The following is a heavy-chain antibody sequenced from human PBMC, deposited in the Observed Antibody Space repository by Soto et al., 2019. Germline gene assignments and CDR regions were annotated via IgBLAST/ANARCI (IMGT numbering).Heavy chain of an antibody. CDR2: MNPNSGNT. CDR1: EYTFTSDD. J-gene: IGHJ4*02. CDR3: ARTLYDDNVDY. V-gene: IGHV1-8*01. Sequence: QVQLEQSGAEVKKPGASVKVSFKASEYTFTSDDINWVRQATGQGLEWMGWMNPNSGNTGYAQKFQGRVTITRNTSISTAYMELSSLRAEDTAVYDCARTLYDDNVDYWGQGTLVTVSS. D-gene: IGHD4-17*01.